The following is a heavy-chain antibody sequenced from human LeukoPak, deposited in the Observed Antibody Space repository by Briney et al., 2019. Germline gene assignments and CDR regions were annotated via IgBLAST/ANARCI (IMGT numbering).Heavy chain of an antibody. CDR3: AKDMQGTYYYDSSGYDYVGAFDI. CDR2: LCWSSGSI. V-gene: IGHV3-9*01. CDR1: GFTYDDYA. Sequence: GGSLRLSCAASGFTYDDYAMHCVRQAPGEGLEGVSDLCWSSGSIGYADSVKSRFTISRDNAKNSLYLQMNSLRAEDTALYYCAKDMQGTYYYDSSGYDYVGAFDIWGQGTMVTVSS. D-gene: IGHD3-22*01. J-gene: IGHJ3*02.